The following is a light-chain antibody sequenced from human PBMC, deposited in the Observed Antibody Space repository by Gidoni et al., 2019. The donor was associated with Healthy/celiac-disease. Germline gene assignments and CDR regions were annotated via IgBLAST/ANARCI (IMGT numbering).Light chain of an antibody. Sequence: DIQMTQSPSTLSASVGDRVTITCRASQSISSWLAWYQQKPGKAPKLLIYKASSLESGVPSRFSGSGSGTEFTLTISSLQHDDFATYYCQQYNSYPWTFXQXTKVEIK. CDR2: KAS. CDR3: QQYNSYPWT. CDR1: QSISSW. V-gene: IGKV1-5*03. J-gene: IGKJ1*01.